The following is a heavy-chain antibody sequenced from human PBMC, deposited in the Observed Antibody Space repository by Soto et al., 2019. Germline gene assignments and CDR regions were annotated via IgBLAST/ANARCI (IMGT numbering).Heavy chain of an antibody. Sequence: GGSLRLSCAASGFTFSDYYMSWIRQAPGKGLEWVSYISSSGSTIYYADSVKGRFTISRDNAKNSLYLQMNSLRAEDTAVYYCARTSRSIAAAGTFDPWDQGTLVTVSS. CDR3: ARTSRSIAAAGTFDP. V-gene: IGHV3-11*01. D-gene: IGHD6-13*01. CDR1: GFTFSDYY. CDR2: ISSSGSTI. J-gene: IGHJ5*02.